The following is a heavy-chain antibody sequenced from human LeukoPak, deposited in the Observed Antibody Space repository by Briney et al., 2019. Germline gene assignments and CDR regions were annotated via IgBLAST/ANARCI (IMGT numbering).Heavy chain of an antibody. J-gene: IGHJ5*02. CDR2: ISSYNGNT. Sequence: ASVKVSCQASGYTFTSYGISWVRQAPGQGLEWMGWISSYNGNTNYAQKFQGRVTMTTDTSTTTAYMELRSLRSDDTAVYYCARDNSVGDIAWWFDPWGQGNLVTVSS. CDR1: GYTFTSYG. V-gene: IGHV1-18*01. CDR3: ARDNSVGDIAWWFDP. D-gene: IGHD3-16*02.